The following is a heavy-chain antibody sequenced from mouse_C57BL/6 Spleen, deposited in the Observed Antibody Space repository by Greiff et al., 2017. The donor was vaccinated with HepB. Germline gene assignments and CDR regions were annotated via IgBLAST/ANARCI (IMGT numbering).Heavy chain of an antibody. Sequence: QVQLQQPGAELVMPGASVKLSCKASGYTFTSSWMHWVKQRPGQGLEWIGEIDPSDSYTNYNQKFKGKSTLTVDKSSSTAYMQLSSLTSEDSAVYYCARSRGYDYDADYWGQGTTLTVSS. D-gene: IGHD2-4*01. CDR1: GYTFTSSW. CDR2: IDPSDSYT. V-gene: IGHV1-69*01. CDR3: ARSRGYDYDADY. J-gene: IGHJ2*01.